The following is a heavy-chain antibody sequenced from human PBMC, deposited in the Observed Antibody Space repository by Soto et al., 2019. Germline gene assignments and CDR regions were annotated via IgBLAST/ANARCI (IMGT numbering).Heavy chain of an antibody. CDR2: INWHSRVL. CDR1: GLNFDDFG. Sequence: PGGSLRLSCVVTGLNFDDFGMHWVRQAPGKGLEWVSGINWHSRVLAYADSVKGRFTISRDNASNSLYLQMDSLRDEDTALYYCAKGRYDFWSPYYFDSWGQGTLVTVSS. J-gene: IGHJ4*02. D-gene: IGHD3-3*01. V-gene: IGHV3-9*01. CDR3: AKGRYDFWSPYYFDS.